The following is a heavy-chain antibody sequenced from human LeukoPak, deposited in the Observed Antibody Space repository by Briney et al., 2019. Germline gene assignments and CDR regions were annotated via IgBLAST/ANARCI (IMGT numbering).Heavy chain of an antibody. Sequence: GGSLRLSCAASGFTFSSYWMSWVRQAPGKGLEWVANIKQDGSEKYCVDSVKGRFTISRDNAKNSLYLQMNSLRAEDTAVYYCARDQYDILTGYHDYWGQGTLVTVSS. V-gene: IGHV3-7*01. CDR2: IKQDGSEK. CDR3: ARDQYDILTGYHDY. J-gene: IGHJ4*02. D-gene: IGHD3-9*01. CDR1: GFTFSSYW.